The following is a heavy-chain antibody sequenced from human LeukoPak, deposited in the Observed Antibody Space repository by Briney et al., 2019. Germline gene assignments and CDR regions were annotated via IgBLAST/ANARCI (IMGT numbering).Heavy chain of an antibody. J-gene: IGHJ4*02. Sequence: GGSLRLPCAASGFTFSSYAMSWVRQAPGKGLEWVSAISGSGGSTYYADSVKGRFTISRDNSKNTLYLQMNSLRAEDTAVYYCAKDGRYSGRAYYFDYWGQGTLVTVPS. V-gene: IGHV3-23*01. CDR3: AKDGRYSGRAYYFDY. CDR2: ISGSGGST. D-gene: IGHD2-21*01. CDR1: GFTFSSYA.